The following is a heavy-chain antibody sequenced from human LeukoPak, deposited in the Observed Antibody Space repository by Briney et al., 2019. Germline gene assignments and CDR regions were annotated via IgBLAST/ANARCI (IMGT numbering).Heavy chain of an antibody. CDR3: ARENIAAAGFDY. D-gene: IGHD6-13*01. Sequence: PGGSLRLSCAASGFTFSNYVMNWVRRAPGKGLEWVSAISVSGGSTYYADSVKGRFTISRDNSKNTLYLQMNSLRAEDTAVYYCARENIAAAGFDYWGQGTLVTVSS. V-gene: IGHV3-23*01. J-gene: IGHJ4*02. CDR1: GFTFSNYV. CDR2: ISVSGGST.